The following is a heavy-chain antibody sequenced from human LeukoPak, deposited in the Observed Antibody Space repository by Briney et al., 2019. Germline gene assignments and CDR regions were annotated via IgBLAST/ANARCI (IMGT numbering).Heavy chain of an antibody. V-gene: IGHV4-39*01. D-gene: IGHD3-10*01. CDR1: GGSISSSPFY. Sequence: SETLSLTCTVSGGSISSSPFYWGWIRQPPGKGLEWVVNIYYTGNTYYNPSLKSRLTISVDTSRNQFSLNLTSVTAAGTAVYYCARLPLFTSDYNPSDFWGQGTLVTVSS. J-gene: IGHJ4*02. CDR2: IYYTGNT. CDR3: ARLPLFTSDYNPSDF.